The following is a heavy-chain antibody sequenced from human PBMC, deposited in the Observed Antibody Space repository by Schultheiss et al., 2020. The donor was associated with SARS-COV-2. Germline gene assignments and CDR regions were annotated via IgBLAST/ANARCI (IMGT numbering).Heavy chain of an antibody. CDR3: ARGLNNRFYPYYYDSSGPKNYLDY. V-gene: IGHV4-39*07. J-gene: IGHJ4*02. Sequence: SETLSLTCTVSGGSISSSSYYWGWIRQPPGKGLEWIGSIYYSGSTNYNPSLKSRFTISVDTSKNQFSLKLSSVTAADTAVYYCARGLNNRFYPYYYDSSGPKNYLDYWGQGTLVTVSS. D-gene: IGHD3-22*01. CDR2: IYYSGST. CDR1: GGSISSSSYY.